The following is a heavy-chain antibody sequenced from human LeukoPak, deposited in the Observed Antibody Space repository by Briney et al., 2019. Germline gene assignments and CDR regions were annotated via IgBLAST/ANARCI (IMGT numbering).Heavy chain of an antibody. CDR1: GFTFSNYA. J-gene: IGHJ4*02. D-gene: IGHD6-19*01. Sequence: GGSLRLSCAASGFTFSNYAMNWVRQAPGKGLECVSSITSSSSMYYADSVKGRFTISRDNAKNSLYLQMNSLRAEDTAVYYCARQYSSGSGGWGQGTLVTVSS. CDR3: ARQYSSGSGG. V-gene: IGHV3-69-1*01. CDR2: ITSSSSM.